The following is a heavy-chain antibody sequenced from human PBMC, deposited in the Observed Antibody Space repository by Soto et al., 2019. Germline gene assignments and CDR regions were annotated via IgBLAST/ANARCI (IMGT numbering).Heavy chain of an antibody. J-gene: IGHJ6*02. D-gene: IGHD2-15*01. CDR3: AKDRGPCSGNKCSSLYYYYGMDV. CDR2: VSWNSEIV. V-gene: IGHV3-9*01. CDR1: GFKFGDYA. Sequence: GGSLRLSCAASGFKFGDYAMHWVRQAPGKGLEWVSGVSWNSEIVGYADSVKGRFTISRDNAKNSPYLEMNSLRTEDTALYYCAKDRGPCSGNKCSSLYYYYGMDVWGQGTTVNVSS.